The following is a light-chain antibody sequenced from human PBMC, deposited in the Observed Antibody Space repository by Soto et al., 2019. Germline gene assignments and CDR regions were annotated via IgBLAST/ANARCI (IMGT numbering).Light chain of an antibody. CDR1: QSVNSNY. CDR3: QQHGNSPLYT. Sequence: EIVLTQSPGTLSLSPGERATLSCRASQSVNSNYVAWYQQKPGQAPRLLIPGASSRATDVPGRFSGSGSGTDFTLTISRVEPEDFAVYYCQQHGNSPLYTFGRGTKLEIK. V-gene: IGKV3-20*01. CDR2: GAS. J-gene: IGKJ2*01.